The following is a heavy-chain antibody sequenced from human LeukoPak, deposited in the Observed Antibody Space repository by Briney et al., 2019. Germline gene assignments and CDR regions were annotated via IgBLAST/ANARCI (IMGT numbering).Heavy chain of an antibody. CDR1: GFTFNNYA. Sequence: PGGSLRLSCAASGFTFNNYAMNWVRQAPGKGLEWVSYISSSSSTIYYADSVKGRFTISRDNAKNSLYLQMNSLRAEDTAVYYCARLGRSDAFDIWGQGTMVTVSS. J-gene: IGHJ3*02. CDR2: ISSSSSTI. CDR3: ARLGRSDAFDI. D-gene: IGHD1-26*01. V-gene: IGHV3-48*01.